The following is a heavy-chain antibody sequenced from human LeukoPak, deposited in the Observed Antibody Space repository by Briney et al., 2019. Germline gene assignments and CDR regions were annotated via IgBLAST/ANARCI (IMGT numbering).Heavy chain of an antibody. J-gene: IGHJ6*02. CDR3: ARSTCSSTSCYRGYGMDA. CDR1: GFTFSSYA. Sequence: PGGSLRLSCAASGFTFSSYAMSWVRQAPGKGLEWVSGISGSGGSTYYADSVKGRFTISRDNSKNTLYLQMNSLRAEDTAVYYCARSTCSSTSCYRGYGMDAWGQGTTVTVSS. D-gene: IGHD2-2*02. V-gene: IGHV3-23*01. CDR2: ISGSGGST.